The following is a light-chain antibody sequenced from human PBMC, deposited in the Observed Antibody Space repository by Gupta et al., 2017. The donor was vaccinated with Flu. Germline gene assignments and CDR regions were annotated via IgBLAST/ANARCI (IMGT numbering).Light chain of an antibody. V-gene: IGLV1-47*01. Sequence: QSVLTQPPSASGTPGQRVTLSCSGSRSNIGSNYVYWYQQLPGTAPKLLIYRNNQRPSGVPDRFSGSKSGTSASLAISGLQADDEADYYCAAWDDSLSGWVFGGGTKLTVL. CDR3: AAWDDSLSGWV. CDR2: RNN. CDR1: RSNIGSNY. J-gene: IGLJ3*02.